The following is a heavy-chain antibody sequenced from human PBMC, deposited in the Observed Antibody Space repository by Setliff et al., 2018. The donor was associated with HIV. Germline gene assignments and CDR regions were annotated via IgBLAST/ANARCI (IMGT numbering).Heavy chain of an antibody. Sequence: SETLSLTCAVYGGSFSGYYWSWIRQPPGKGLEWIGEINHSGSTNYNPSLKSRVTISVDTSKNQFSLKPSSVTAADTAVYYCARHGAFYYYYYMDVWGKGTTVTVSS. V-gene: IGHV4-34*01. CDR3: ARHGAFYYYYYMDV. CDR2: INHSGST. J-gene: IGHJ6*03. CDR1: GGSFSGYY.